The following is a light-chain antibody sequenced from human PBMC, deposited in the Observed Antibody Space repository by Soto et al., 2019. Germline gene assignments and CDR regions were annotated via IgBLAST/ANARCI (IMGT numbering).Light chain of an antibody. V-gene: IGKV1-9*01. J-gene: IGKJ2*01. CDR3: QQLNSYPYT. Sequence: DIQLTQSPSFLSASVGGRVTITCRASQGISSYLAWYQQKPGKAPKLLIYSASTLQSGVPSRFIGDGSVTEFTLTISSLQPEDFATYYCQQLNSYPYTFGQGTKLEIK. CDR2: SAS. CDR1: QGISSY.